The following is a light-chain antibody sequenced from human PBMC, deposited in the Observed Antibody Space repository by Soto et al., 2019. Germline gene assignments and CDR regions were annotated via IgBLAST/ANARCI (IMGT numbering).Light chain of an antibody. Sequence: QSVLTQQPSASGTPGQRVTISCSGSSSNIGSNYVYWYQQLPGTAPKLLIYRNNQRPSGVPDRFSGSKSGTSASLAISVLRSEDEADYYCAAWDDSLSGYVFGTGTRSPS. CDR2: RNN. CDR1: SSNIGSNY. V-gene: IGLV1-47*01. J-gene: IGLJ1*01. CDR3: AAWDDSLSGYV.